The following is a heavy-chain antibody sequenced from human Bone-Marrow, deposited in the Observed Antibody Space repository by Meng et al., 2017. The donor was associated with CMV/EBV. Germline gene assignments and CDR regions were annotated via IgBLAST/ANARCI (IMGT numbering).Heavy chain of an antibody. Sequence: SVMASCKASGGTFSSYAISWVRQAPGQGLEWMGGIIPIFGTANYAQKFQGRVTITTDESTSTAYMELSSLRSEDTAVYYCAIGYWTNGVCYIGWFDPWGQGTLVTVSS. CDR3: AIGYWTNGVCYIGWFDP. D-gene: IGHD2-8*01. J-gene: IGHJ5*02. V-gene: IGHV1-69*05. CDR2: IIPIFGTA. CDR1: GGTFSSYA.